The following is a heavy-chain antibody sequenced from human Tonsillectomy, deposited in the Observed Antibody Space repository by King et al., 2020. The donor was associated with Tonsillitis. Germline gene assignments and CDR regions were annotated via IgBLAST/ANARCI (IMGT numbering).Heavy chain of an antibody. CDR1: GGSFSGYY. CDR2: INHSGST. Sequence: QVQLQQWGAGLLKPSETLSLTCAVNGGSFSGYYWSWIRQPPGKGLEWIGKINHSGSTNYNPSLKSRVTISVDTSKNQISLKLNSVTAADTAVYYCARLDWVDPWGQGTLVTVSS. V-gene: IGHV4-34*01. CDR3: ARLDWVDP. J-gene: IGHJ5*02.